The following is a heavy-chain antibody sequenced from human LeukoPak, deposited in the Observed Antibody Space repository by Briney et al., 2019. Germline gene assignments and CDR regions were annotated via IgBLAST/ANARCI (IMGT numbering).Heavy chain of an antibody. J-gene: IGHJ4*02. CDR3: ARDSLSLDYFDY. D-gene: IGHD3-10*01. CDR2: IYSSGST. V-gene: IGHV3-53*01. CDR1: GFTVSSNY. Sequence: GGSLRLSCAASGFTVSSNYMSWVRQAPGKGLEWVSVIYSSGSTYYADSVKGRFTISRDNSKNTLYLQMNSLRAEDTAVYYCARDSLSLDYFDYWGQGTLVTVSS.